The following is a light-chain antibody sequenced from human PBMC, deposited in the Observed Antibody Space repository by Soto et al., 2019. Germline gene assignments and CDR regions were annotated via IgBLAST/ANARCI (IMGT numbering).Light chain of an antibody. J-gene: IGKJ2*01. CDR3: QQYDTYSYT. CDR2: TAS. V-gene: IGKV1-5*03. CDR1: QSISSW. Sequence: DIQMTQSPSTLSASLGDRVTITCRASQSISSWLAWYQQKPGKAPKLLIYTASSLESGVPSRFSGSGSGTEFTLTISSLQPDDFGTYYCQQYDTYSYTFGQGTKLEIK.